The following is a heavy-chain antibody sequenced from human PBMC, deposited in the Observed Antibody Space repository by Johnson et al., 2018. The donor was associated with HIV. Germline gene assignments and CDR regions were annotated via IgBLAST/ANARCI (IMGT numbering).Heavy chain of an antibody. V-gene: IGHV3-20*04. J-gene: IGHJ3*01. CDR3: AKDLSSQLLWFIRDGFDV. CDR2: INWNGGST. Sequence: VQLVESGGGLVQPGGSLRLSCAASGFTFEDYGISWVRQAPGKGLEWVSDINWNGGSTDYADSVKGRFTISRDNSKNTLYLQMNSLRAEDTAVYYCAKDLSSQLLWFIRDGFDVWGQGTMVTVSS. D-gene: IGHD3-10*01. CDR1: GFTFEDYG.